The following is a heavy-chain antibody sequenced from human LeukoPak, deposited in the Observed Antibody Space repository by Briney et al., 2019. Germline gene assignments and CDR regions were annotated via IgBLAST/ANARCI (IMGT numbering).Heavy chain of an antibody. CDR3: ARAPLQKGSGWDYDSSGYYGHFDY. CDR2: IYTSGST. V-gene: IGHV4-4*09. Sequence: SETLSLTCTVSGGSISSYYWSWIRQPPGKGLEWIGYIYTSGSTNYNPSLKSRVTISVDTSKNQFSLKLSSVTAADTAVYYCARAPLQKGSGWDYDSSGYYGHFDYWGQGTLVTVSS. D-gene: IGHD3-22*01. CDR1: GGSISSYY. J-gene: IGHJ4*02.